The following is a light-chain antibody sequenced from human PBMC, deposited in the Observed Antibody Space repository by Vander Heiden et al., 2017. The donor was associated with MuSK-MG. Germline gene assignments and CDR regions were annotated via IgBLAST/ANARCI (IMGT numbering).Light chain of an antibody. CDR2: AAS. CDR3: QQRYSPPFN. J-gene: IGKJ4*01. Sequence: DIQMTQSPSSLSASVGDRVTITCRASQSISSYLNWYQQKPGKAPKLLIYAASSWQSGVPSRLSGSGSGTDFTLTIISRQPEDFATYYCQQRYSPPFNFAGGTKVKIK. CDR1: QSISSY. V-gene: IGKV1-39*01.